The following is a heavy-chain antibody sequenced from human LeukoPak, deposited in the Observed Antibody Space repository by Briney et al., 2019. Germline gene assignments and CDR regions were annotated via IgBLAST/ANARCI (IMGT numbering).Heavy chain of an antibody. V-gene: IGHV4-59*01. D-gene: IGHD5-24*01. CDR3: ARVGDGYLDY. CDR1: GGSISSYY. Sequence: SETLSLTCTVSGGSISSYYWSWIRQPPGKGLGWIGYIYYSGSTNYNPPLKSRVTISVDTSKNQFSLKLSSVTAADTAVYYCARVGDGYLDYWGQGTLVTVSS. CDR2: IYYSGST. J-gene: IGHJ4*02.